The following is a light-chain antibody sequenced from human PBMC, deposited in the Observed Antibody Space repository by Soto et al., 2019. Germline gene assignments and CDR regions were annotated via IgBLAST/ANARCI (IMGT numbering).Light chain of an antibody. J-gene: IGKJ4*01. CDR1: QGIAPY. V-gene: IGKV1-27*01. CDR2: ATS. Sequence: DVQMTQSPSSLSAFVGDRVTITCRASQGIAPYLAWFQQKPGKVPKLLIYATSTLQSGVPSRFSGSGSGTDFTLTISSLQPEDVATYYCQKYNSAPLTVGGGTNVEIK. CDR3: QKYNSAPLT.